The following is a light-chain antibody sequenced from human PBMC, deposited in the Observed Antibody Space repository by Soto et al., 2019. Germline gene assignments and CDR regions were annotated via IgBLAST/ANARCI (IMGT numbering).Light chain of an antibody. CDR3: KQLHGYPIT. Sequence: IQMTQSPYHLAASVADTVTVPSRASQSVSGWLAWYQQKPGEAPKLLIYDASALPRGVPSRFSGSGSGTKFTLTIASLQPDEFATYYCKQLHGYPITFGQGTRLEIK. V-gene: IGKV1-5*01. CDR1: QSVSGW. CDR2: DAS. J-gene: IGKJ5*01.